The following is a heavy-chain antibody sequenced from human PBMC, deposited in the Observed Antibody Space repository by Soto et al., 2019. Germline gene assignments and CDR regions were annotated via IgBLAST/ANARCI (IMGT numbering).Heavy chain of an antibody. D-gene: IGHD3-3*01. CDR2: IYYSGST. J-gene: IGHJ5*02. CDR3: ATLDYWTNWFDP. CDR1: GGSISSYY. Sequence: SETLSLTCTVSGGSISSYYWSWIRQPPGKGLEWIGYIYYSGSTNYNPSLKSRVTISVDTSKNQFSLKLSSVTAADTAVYYCATLDYWTNWFDPWGQATLVTVS. V-gene: IGHV4-59*01.